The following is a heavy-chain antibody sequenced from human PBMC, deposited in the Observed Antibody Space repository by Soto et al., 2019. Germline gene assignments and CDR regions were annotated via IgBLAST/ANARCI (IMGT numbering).Heavy chain of an antibody. V-gene: IGHV4-34*01. Sequence: KPSETLSLTCAVYGGSFSGYSWSWIRQPPGKGLEWIGEIDHSGSTNYNPSLKSRVTISVDTSKNQFPLKLTSVTAADTAVYYCARVVQGIRWSYYYYGLDVWGQGTTVTVSS. D-gene: IGHD3-3*01. CDR1: GGSFSGYS. CDR2: IDHSGST. CDR3: ARVVQGIRWSYYYYGLDV. J-gene: IGHJ6*02.